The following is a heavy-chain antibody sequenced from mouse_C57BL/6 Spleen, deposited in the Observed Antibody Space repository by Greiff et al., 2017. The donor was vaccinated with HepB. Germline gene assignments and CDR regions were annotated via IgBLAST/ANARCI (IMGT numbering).Heavy chain of an antibody. V-gene: IGHV3-6*01. Sequence: EVQRVESGPGLVKPSQSLSLTCSVTGYSFTSGYYWYWIRQFPGNILEWIDYISYDGSNNYNPTLKNRITITRDTSKNQFYLKLNSVTTEDTATYYWASGAYYSNDVGFAYWGQGTLVTVSS. D-gene: IGHD2-5*01. J-gene: IGHJ3*01. CDR3: ASGAYYSNDVGFAY. CDR1: GYSFTSGYY. CDR2: ISYDGSN.